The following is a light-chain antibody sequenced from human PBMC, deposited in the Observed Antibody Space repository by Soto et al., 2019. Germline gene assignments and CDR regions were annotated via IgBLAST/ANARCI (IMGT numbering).Light chain of an antibody. CDR3: QQYGGSPRT. Sequence: EIVLTQSPGTLSMSPGDRATLSCSAGQTVSSNFLAWYQQRPAQAPRLLIHGASTRATGITDRFSGSVSGTDFTLTISGLEPEDFAVYYCQQYGGSPRTFGQGTRLEIK. CDR1: QTVSSNF. V-gene: IGKV3-20*01. CDR2: GAS. J-gene: IGKJ5*01.